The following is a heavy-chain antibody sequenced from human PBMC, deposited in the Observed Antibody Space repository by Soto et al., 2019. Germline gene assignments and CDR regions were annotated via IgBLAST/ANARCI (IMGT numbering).Heavy chain of an antibody. D-gene: IGHD3-10*01. CDR3: VRDSGRGFYFDY. V-gene: IGHV3-72*01. CDR1: GFTFSDHY. CDR2: IRNRPNSYTT. J-gene: IGHJ4*02. Sequence: EVKPVESGGGLGQPGGSLRLSCAASGFTFSDHYMDWLRQAPGKGLEWVGRIRNRPNSYTTQYAASVKGRFAVLRDDSENLVYLQMNDLKTEDTAVYYCVRDSGRGFYFDYWGQGAQVTVSS.